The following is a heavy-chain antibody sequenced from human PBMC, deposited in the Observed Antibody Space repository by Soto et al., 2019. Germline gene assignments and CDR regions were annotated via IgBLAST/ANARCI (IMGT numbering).Heavy chain of an antibody. D-gene: IGHD3-10*01. CDR3: ARDSVTLVRGVIRFDS. CDR1: GHTFTNYY. Sequence: ASVKVSCKASGHTFTNYYVHWVRQAPGQGLEWMGMITPSGGGTSYAQKFQGRVTMTTDTSTSTVYMELRSLRSEDTAVYYCARDSVTLVRGVIRFDSWGQGTLVTVSS. V-gene: IGHV1-46*01. J-gene: IGHJ4*02. CDR2: ITPSGGGT.